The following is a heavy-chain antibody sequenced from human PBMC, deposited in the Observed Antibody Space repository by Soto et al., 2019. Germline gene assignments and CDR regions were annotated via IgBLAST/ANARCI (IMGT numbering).Heavy chain of an antibody. Sequence: QVQLVESGGGLIKAGDSLRLSCGASGFTFSNYYMSWIRQAPGRGLEWVSYISGSGDTIHYPYSVKGRFTISRDNAKNSLFLQMNSLRDEDTVVYFCARDGMATTRVTFDLWGRGTMVIVSS. D-gene: IGHD1-1*01. CDR2: ISGSGDTI. J-gene: IGHJ3*01. V-gene: IGHV3-11*01. CDR3: ARDGMATTRVTFDL. CDR1: GFTFSNYY.